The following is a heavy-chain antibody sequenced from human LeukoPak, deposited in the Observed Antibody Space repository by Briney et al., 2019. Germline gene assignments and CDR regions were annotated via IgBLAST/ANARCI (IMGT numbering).Heavy chain of an antibody. CDR1: GGTFSSYA. J-gene: IGHJ4*02. CDR2: IIPIFGTA. Sequence: SVKVSCKASGGTFSSYAISWVRQAPGQGLEWMGVIIPIFGTANYAQKFQGRVTITADESTSTAYMELSSLRSEDTAVYYCAKQLGYCSDGSCYFPYWGQGTLVTVSS. V-gene: IGHV1-69*13. CDR3: AKQLGYCSDGSCYFPY. D-gene: IGHD2-15*01.